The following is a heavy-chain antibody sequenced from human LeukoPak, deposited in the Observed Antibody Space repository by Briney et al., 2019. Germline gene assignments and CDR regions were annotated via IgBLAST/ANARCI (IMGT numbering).Heavy chain of an antibody. D-gene: IGHD4-17*01. CDR2: IYHSGST. CDR3: ARDVSPTVD. CDR1: GGSISSGDYY. V-gene: IGHV4-30-2*06. J-gene: IGHJ4*02. Sequence: PSETLSLTCTVSGGSISSGDYYWSWIRQSPGKGLEWIGYIYHSGSTYYNPSLKSRVTISVDRSKNQFSLKLSSVTAADTAVYYCARDVSPTVDWGQGTLVTVSS.